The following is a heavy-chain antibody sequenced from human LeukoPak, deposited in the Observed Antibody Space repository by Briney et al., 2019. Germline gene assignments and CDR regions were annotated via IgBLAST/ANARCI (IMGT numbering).Heavy chain of an antibody. CDR1: GYTLTELS. CDR3: ASTITMVRGVSNAFDI. D-gene: IGHD3-10*01. CDR2: FDPEDGET. Sequence: ASAKVSCKVSGYTLTELSMHWVRQAPGKGLEWMGGFDPEDGETIYAQKFQGRVTMTEDTSTDTAYMELSSLRSEDTAVYYCASTITMVRGVSNAFDIWGQGTMVTVSS. J-gene: IGHJ3*02. V-gene: IGHV1-24*01.